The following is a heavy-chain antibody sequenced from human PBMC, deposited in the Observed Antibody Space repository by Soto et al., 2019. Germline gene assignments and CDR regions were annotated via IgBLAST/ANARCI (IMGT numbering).Heavy chain of an antibody. V-gene: IGHV4-31*03. J-gene: IGHJ4*02. CDR3: ARSSQSTVTTFGY. CDR1: GGSISSGGYY. CDR2: IYYSGST. D-gene: IGHD4-17*01. Sequence: LSLTCTVSGGSISSGGYYWSWIRQHPGKGLEWIGYIYYSGSTYYNPSLKSRVTISVDTSKNQFSLKLSSVTAADTAVYYCARSSQSTVTTFGYWGQGTLVTVSS.